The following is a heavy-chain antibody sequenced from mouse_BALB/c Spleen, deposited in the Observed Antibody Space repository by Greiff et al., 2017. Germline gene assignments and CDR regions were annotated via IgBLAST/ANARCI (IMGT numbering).Heavy chain of an antibody. D-gene: IGHD3-2*02. V-gene: IGHV5-9-4*01. CDR1: GFTFSSYA. CDR3: ARFQGYYAMDY. CDR2: ISSGGSYT. J-gene: IGHJ4*01. Sequence: EVKLMESGGGLVKPGGSLKLSCAASGFTFSSYAMSWVRQSPEKRLEWVAEISSGGSYTYYPDTVTGRFTISRDNAKNTLYLEMSSLRSEDTAMYYCARFQGYYAMDYWGQGTSVTVSS.